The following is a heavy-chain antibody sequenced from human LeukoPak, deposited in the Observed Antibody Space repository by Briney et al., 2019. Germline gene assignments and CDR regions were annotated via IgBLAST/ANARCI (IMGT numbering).Heavy chain of an antibody. V-gene: IGHV2-5*02. CDR1: GFSLSTSGVG. Sequence: SGPTLVKPTQTLTLTCTFSGFSLSTSGVGVGWIRQPPGKALEWLALIYWDDDKRYSPSLKSRLTITKDTSKNQVVLTMTNMDPVDTATYYCAHISVQLWPRDAFDIWGQGTMVTVSS. J-gene: IGHJ3*02. D-gene: IGHD5-18*01. CDR3: AHISVQLWPRDAFDI. CDR2: IYWDDDK.